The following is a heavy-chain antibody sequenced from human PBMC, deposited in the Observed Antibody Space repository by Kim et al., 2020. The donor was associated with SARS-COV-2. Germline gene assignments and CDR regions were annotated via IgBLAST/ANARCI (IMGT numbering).Heavy chain of an antibody. D-gene: IGHD3-10*01. CDR1: GGSISSSSYY. J-gene: IGHJ4*02. CDR3: ARSPLLWFGELSMTIFDY. V-gene: IGHV4-39*01. CDR2: IYYSGST. Sequence: SETLSLTCTVSGGSISSSSYYWGWIRQPPGKGLEWIGSIYYSGSTYYNPSLKSRVTISVDTSKNQFSLKLSSVTAADTAVYYCARSPLLWFGELSMTIFDYWGQGTLVTVSS.